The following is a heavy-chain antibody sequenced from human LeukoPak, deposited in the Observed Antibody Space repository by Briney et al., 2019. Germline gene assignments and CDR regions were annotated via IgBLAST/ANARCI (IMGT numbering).Heavy chain of an antibody. CDR2: ISSSGGST. V-gene: IGHV3-20*04. CDR3: ARDRTDANSMLNWFDP. D-gene: IGHD2-8*01. CDR1: GFTFSSYG. J-gene: IGHJ5*02. Sequence: GGSLRLSCAASGFTFSSYGMSWVRQAPGRGLEWVSSISSSGGSTGYADSVKGRFTISRDNAKNSLYLQMNSLRAEDTALYYCARDRTDANSMLNWFDPWGQGTLVTVSS.